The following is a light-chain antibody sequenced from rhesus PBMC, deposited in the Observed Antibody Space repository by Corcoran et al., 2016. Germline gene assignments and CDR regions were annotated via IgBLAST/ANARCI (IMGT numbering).Light chain of an antibody. V-gene: IGKV1-74*01. Sequence: DIQMTQSPSSLSASVGDRVTITCRASEHVNNYLNWYQQKPGKAPNLLIYKASTLQSGVPSRFSGSGYVTDYTFTISSLQLEDVATYYCQQGYGTPFTFGPGTKLDIK. CDR2: KAS. CDR1: EHVNNY. J-gene: IGKJ3*01. CDR3: QQGYGTPFT.